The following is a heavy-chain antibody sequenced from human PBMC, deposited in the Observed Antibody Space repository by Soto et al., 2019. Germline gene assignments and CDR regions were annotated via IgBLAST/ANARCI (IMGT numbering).Heavy chain of an antibody. V-gene: IGHV1-18*01. J-gene: IGHJ5*02. D-gene: IGHD3-10*01. Sequence: QVQLVQSGAEVKKPGASVKVSCKASGYTFTNYGISWVRQAPGQGLEWMGWISAYNGNTKYAQKLQGRVTMTTDTSTSKXXMELGSLRSDDTAVYYCARGVGSGSYYNQYNWFDPWGQGTLVTVSS. CDR1: GYTFTNYG. CDR3: ARGVGSGSYYNQYNWFDP. CDR2: ISAYNGNT.